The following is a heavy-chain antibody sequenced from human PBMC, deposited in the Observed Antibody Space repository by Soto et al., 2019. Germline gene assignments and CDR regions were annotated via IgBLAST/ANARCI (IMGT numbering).Heavy chain of an antibody. CDR3: ARVGSGWLRAEYFQH. V-gene: IGHV1-18*01. D-gene: IGHD6-19*01. CDR2: ISAYKGNT. CDR1: GYTFTSYG. Sequence: ASVKVSCKASGYTFTSYGISWVRQAPGQGLEWMGWISAYKGNTNYAQKLQGRVTMTTDTSTRTAYMELRSLRSDDTAVYYCARVGSGWLRAEYFQHWGQGTLVTVSS. J-gene: IGHJ1*01.